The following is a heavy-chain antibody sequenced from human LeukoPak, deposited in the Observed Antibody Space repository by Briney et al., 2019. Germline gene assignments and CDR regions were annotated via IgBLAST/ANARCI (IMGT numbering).Heavy chain of an antibody. V-gene: IGHV1-18*01. CDR3: AREDRHMNWFDP. Sequence: ASVKVSCKASGGTFSSYAISWVRQAPGQGLEWMGWISAYNGNTNYAQKLQGRVTMTTDTSTSTAYMELRSLRSDDTAVYFCAREDRHMNWFDPWGQGTLVTVSS. CDR2: ISAYNGNT. J-gene: IGHJ5*02. CDR1: GGTFSSYA.